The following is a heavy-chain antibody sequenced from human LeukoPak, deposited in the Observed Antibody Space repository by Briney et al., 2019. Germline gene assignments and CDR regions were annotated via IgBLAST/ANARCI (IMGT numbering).Heavy chain of an antibody. D-gene: IGHD2-2*01. J-gene: IGHJ4*02. V-gene: IGHV4-30-4*08. Sequence: SETLSLTCTVSGGSISSGDYYWSWIRQPPGKGLEWIGCIYYSGTTYYTPSLKSRVTIAVDTSKNQFSLKLSSVTAADTAVYYCARGGAIVVVPAASYFDYWGQGTLVTVSS. CDR3: ARGGAIVVVPAASYFDY. CDR2: IYYSGTT. CDR1: GGSISSGDYY.